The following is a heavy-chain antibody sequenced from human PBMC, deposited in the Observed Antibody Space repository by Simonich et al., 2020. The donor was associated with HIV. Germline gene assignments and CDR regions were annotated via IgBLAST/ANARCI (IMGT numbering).Heavy chain of an antibody. CDR1: GFTLRGAA. Sequence: EVQLVESGGGLVQPGGSMKVSCAASGFTLRGAALHWVRQFSGKGREWVGRVRSKTNSYATEYAAAVKGRFTISRDDSKTTAYLKMNSLKTEDTAVYYCTVNIGSYSYYYGMDVWGQGTTVTVSS. J-gene: IGHJ6*02. V-gene: IGHV3-73*02. CDR3: TVNIGSYSYYYGMDV. D-gene: IGHD1-26*01. CDR2: VRSKTNSYAT.